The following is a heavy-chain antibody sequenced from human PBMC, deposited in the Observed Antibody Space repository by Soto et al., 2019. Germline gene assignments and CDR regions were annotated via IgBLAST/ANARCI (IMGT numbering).Heavy chain of an antibody. CDR2: IYYSGST. J-gene: IGHJ6*02. V-gene: IGHV4-39*01. D-gene: IGHD3-22*01. CDR1: GGSISSSSYY. Sequence: SETLSLTCTVSGGSISSSSYYWGWIRQPPGKGLEWIGSIYYSGSTYYNPSLKSRVTISVDTSKNQFSLKLSSVTAADTAVYYCARQSEDSSALGYYYYGMDVWGQGTTVTVS. CDR3: ARQSEDSSALGYYYYGMDV.